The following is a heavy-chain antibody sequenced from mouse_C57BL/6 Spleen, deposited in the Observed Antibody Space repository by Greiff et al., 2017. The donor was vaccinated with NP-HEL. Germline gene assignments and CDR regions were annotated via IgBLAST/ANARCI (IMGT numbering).Heavy chain of an antibody. D-gene: IGHD1-1*01. V-gene: IGHV1-82*01. CDR3: ARESYYGSRDAMDY. CDR1: GYSFSSSW. J-gene: IGHJ4*01. Sequence: QVQLQHSGPELVKPGASVKISCKASGYSFSSSWMNWVKQRPGKGLEWIGRIYPGDGDTNYNGKFKGKATLTADKSSSTAYMQLSSLTSEDSAVYFCARESYYGSRDAMDYWGQGTSVTVSS. CDR2: IYPGDGDT.